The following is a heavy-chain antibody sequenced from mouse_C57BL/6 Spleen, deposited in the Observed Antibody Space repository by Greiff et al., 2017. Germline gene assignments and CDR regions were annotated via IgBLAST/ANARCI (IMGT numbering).Heavy chain of an antibody. CDR2: ISSGGDYI. V-gene: IGHV5-9-1*02. J-gene: IGHJ4*01. CDR1: GFTFSSYA. D-gene: IGHD2-3*01. CDR3: TRVGEKGWLLREYAMDY. Sequence: EVMLVESGEGLVKPGGSLKLSCAASGFTFSSYAMSWVRQTPEKRLEWVAYISSGGDYIYYADTVKGRFTISRDNARNTLYLQMSSLKSEDTAMYYCTRVGEKGWLLREYAMDYWGQGTSVTVSS.